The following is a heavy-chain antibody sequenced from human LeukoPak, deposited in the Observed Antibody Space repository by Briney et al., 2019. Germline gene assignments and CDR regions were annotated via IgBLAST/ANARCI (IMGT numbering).Heavy chain of an antibody. CDR2: IDPSDSYT. Sequence: GASLKISCKGSGYIFTSYWISWVRQLPGKGLEWMGRIDPSDSYTNYSPSFQGHVTISADKSISTAYLQWSSLKASDTAMYYCARHNYDSSGYYYWGQGTLVTVSS. CDR3: ARHNYDSSGYYY. D-gene: IGHD3-22*01. J-gene: IGHJ4*02. V-gene: IGHV5-10-1*01. CDR1: GYIFTSYW.